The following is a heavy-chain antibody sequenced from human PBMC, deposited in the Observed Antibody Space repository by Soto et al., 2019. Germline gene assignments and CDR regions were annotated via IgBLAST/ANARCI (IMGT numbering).Heavy chain of an antibody. J-gene: IGHJ4*02. D-gene: IGHD2-15*01. V-gene: IGHV3-33*08. CDR2: IWYDGSNK. CDR3: ARATGSNNPFDS. Sequence: GGSLRLSCSASGFTFSNYWMHWVRQAPGKGLEWVAVIWYDGSNKYYADSVKGRFTISRDNSKNTLYLQMNSLRAEDTAIYYCARATGSNNPFDSWGQGTLVTVSS. CDR1: GFTFSNYW.